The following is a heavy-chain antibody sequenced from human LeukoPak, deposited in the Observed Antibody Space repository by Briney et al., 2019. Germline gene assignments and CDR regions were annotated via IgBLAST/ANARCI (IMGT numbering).Heavy chain of an antibody. V-gene: IGHV4-59*01. D-gene: IGHD6-19*01. Sequence: PETPSLTPTLSGDSTRRYNSSCIPPPPQKGLERSGYINYIGGTNNTPPPKSRATLSVDTSRNQLALKLTSVTAADTAVYYCARATDSNGWLFVYWGEGTLVTVSS. J-gene: IGHJ4*02. CDR2: INYIGGT. CDR1: GDSTRRYN. CDR3: ARATDSNGWLFVY.